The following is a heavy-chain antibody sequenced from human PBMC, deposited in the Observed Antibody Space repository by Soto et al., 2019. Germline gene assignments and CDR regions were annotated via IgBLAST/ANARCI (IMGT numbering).Heavy chain of an antibody. D-gene: IGHD5-18*01. CDR2: ISYGGST. CDR1: GGSINSGGYC. Sequence: QVQLQASGPGLVKPSQTLSLTCTVSGGSINSGGYCWSWIRQHPGKGLDWIGCISYGGSTSYNPSLKSRVTISVDTSKNQCSLKLTSVTAADTAVYYCSRGILVWGQGALITVSS. CDR3: SRGILV. V-gene: IGHV4-31*03. J-gene: IGHJ4*02.